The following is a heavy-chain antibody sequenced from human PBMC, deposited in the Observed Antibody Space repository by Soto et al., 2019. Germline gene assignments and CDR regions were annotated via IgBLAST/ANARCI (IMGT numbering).Heavy chain of an antibody. V-gene: IGHV3-23*01. CDR1: GFSFSTYA. CDR3: AKVTKRAAAGRYEYYKYGMDV. Sequence: GGSLRLSCAASGFSFSTYAMTWVRQAPGKGLEWVSVISGSGGSSYYAASVKGRFTISRDNSKNTLFLQMNGLRAEDTAVYYCAKVTKRAAAGRYEYYKYGMDVWGQGTTVTVSS. D-gene: IGHD6-13*01. J-gene: IGHJ6*02. CDR2: ISGSGGSS.